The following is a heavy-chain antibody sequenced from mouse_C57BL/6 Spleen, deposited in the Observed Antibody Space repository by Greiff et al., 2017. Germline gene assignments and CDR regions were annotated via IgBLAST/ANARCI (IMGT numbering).Heavy chain of an antibody. CDR2: ISSGGSYT. Sequence: EVMLVESGGDLVKPGGSLKLSCAASGFTFSSYGMSWVRQTPDKRLEWVATISSGGSYTYYPDSVKGRFTISRDNAKNTLYLQMSSLKSEDTAMYYCARHEIVTTNWYFDVWGTGTTVTVAS. J-gene: IGHJ1*03. CDR3: ARHEIVTTNWYFDV. V-gene: IGHV5-6*01. CDR1: GFTFSSYG. D-gene: IGHD2-5*01.